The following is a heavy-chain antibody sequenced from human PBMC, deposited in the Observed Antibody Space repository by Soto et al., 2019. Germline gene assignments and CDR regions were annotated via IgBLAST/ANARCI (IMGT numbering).Heavy chain of an antibody. CDR2: IYYSGST. CDR3: ARDRTSSGIDY. D-gene: IGHD6-6*01. V-gene: IGHV4-31*03. Sequence: SETLSLTCTVSGGSISSGGYYWSWIRQHPGKGLEWIGYIYYSGSTYYNPSLKSRVTISVDTSKNQFSLKLSSVTAADTAVYYCARDRTSSGIDYWGQGTLVTVSS. CDR1: GGSISSGGYY. J-gene: IGHJ4*02.